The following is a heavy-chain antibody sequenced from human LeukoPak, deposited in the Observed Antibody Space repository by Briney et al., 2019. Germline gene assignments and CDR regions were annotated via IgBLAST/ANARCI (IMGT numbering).Heavy chain of an antibody. CDR3: ARQISDYYYYYMDV. CDR1: GCSISSSNYY. CDR2: IYYSGTT. D-gene: IGHD3-10*01. Sequence: SETLSLTCIVSGCSISSSNYYWGWIRQPPGKGLEWIGTIYYSGTTYYNPSLESRVTIFEDTSKNQFSLMLTSVTAADTAVYYCARQISDYYYYYMDVWGKGTTVTVSS. J-gene: IGHJ6*03. V-gene: IGHV4-39*01.